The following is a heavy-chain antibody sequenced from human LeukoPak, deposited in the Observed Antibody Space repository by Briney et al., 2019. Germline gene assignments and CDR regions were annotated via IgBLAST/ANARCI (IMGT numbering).Heavy chain of an antibody. CDR3: AKNSPGISYYSFHY. D-gene: IGHD3-22*01. Sequence: GGSLRLSCVASGFSFSSHGMHWVRQAPGKGLEWVAFIRYDGSNKYHADSVKGRFTISRDNSKNTLYLQMSSLRPEDTAVYYCAKNSPGISYYSFHYWGQGTLVTVSS. V-gene: IGHV3-30*02. CDR2: IRYDGSNK. J-gene: IGHJ4*02. CDR1: GFSFSSHG.